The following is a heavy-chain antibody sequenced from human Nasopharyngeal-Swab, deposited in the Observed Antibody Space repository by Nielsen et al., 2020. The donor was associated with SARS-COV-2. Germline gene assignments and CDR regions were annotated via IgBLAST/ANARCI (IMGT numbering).Heavy chain of an antibody. CDR2: ISTTSDYI. CDR3: VRDGYFDWSFGY. V-gene: IGHV3-21*01. J-gene: IGHJ4*02. Sequence: GESLKISCAASGFTFTDYVMNWVRQAPGKGLEWVSSISTTSDYIYYADSVKGRVTISRDNARNSLHLQMHSLRAEDTAVYYCVRDGYFDWSFGYWGQGTLVTVSS. D-gene: IGHD3-9*01. CDR1: GFTFTDYV.